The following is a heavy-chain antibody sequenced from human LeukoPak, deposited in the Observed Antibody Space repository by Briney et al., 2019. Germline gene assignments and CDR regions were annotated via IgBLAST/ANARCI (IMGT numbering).Heavy chain of an antibody. CDR2: ISTSGSSR. Sequence: GGSLRLFCAASGFPLRDYYMSWIRLAPGKGLEWVSYISTSGSSRYYADSVRGRFTISRDNTKNSIYLQMNNLRAEDSALYYCARAAYNWNWGQGTLVTVS. CDR1: GFPLRDYY. J-gene: IGHJ4*02. D-gene: IGHD1-1*01. V-gene: IGHV3-11*01. CDR3: ARAAYNWN.